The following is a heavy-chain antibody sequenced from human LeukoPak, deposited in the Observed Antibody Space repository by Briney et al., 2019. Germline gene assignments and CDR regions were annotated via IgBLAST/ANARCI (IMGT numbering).Heavy chain of an antibody. CDR1: GFPFSNYW. V-gene: IGHV3-74*01. D-gene: IGHD6-13*01. J-gene: IGHJ4*02. Sequence: GSLELSCAAAGFPFSNYWMHWVRPAPGKGLVWVCRINSDGSSRNSADSVKARFTIYRDNAKNTLYLQMNSLRAEDTAVYYCASASSHRIAAGGDYWGQGTLVTVSS. CDR2: INSDGSSR. CDR3: ASASSHRIAAGGDY.